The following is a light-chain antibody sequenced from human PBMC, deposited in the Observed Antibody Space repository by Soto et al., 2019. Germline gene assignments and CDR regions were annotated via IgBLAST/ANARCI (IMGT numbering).Light chain of an antibody. Sequence: QSVLTQPPSVSGAPGQRVSISCTGGSSNIGAGYDVHWYQHLPGTAPKLLIYYNTNRPSGVPDRFSGSKSGTSASLAITGLRAEDEAYYYCQSYDSSLSGVVFGGGTKLTVL. CDR1: SSNIGAGYD. J-gene: IGLJ2*01. CDR2: YNT. V-gene: IGLV1-40*01. CDR3: QSYDSSLSGVV.